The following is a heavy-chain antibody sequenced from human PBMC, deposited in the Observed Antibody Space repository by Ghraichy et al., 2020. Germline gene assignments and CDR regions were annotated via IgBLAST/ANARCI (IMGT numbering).Heavy chain of an antibody. D-gene: IGHD3-3*01. CDR2: IYYSGST. J-gene: IGHJ6*02. CDR3: ASLTYYDFWSGLGDMDV. CDR1: GGSVCSSTNH. Sequence: SETLSLTCTVSGGSVCSSTNHWGWIRQSPGKGLEWIGSIYYSGSTYYNPSLKSRVTISVDTSKNQFSLKLSSVTAADTAVYYCASLTYYDFWSGLGDMDVWGQGTTVTVSS. V-gene: IGHV4-39*01.